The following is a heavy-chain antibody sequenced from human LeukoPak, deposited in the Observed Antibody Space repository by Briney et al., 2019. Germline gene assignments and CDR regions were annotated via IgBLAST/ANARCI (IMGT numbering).Heavy chain of an antibody. CDR1: GLTFQNTW. D-gene: IGHD3-22*01. CDR3: AKKYYYDGSGSFPHDAFDI. Sequence: PGGSLRLSCAASGLTFQNTWMHWIRQAPGKGLEWVSGISGTGGSRYYADSVKGRFTISRDNSKNTLSLQMNSPRVEDTAIYYCAKKYYYDGSGSFPHDAFDIWGQGTMVTVSS. J-gene: IGHJ3*02. V-gene: IGHV3-23*01. CDR2: ISGTGGSR.